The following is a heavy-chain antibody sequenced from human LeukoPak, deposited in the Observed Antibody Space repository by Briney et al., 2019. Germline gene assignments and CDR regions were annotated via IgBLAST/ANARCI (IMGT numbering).Heavy chain of an antibody. CDR3: ARYRGYGWFDP. CDR1: GFTFSSYW. V-gene: IGHV3-7*01. J-gene: IGHJ5*02. CDR2: IKQDGSEK. Sequence: GGSLRLSCAASGFTFSSYWTSWVRQAPGKGLEWVANIKQDGSEKYYVDSVKGRFTISRDNAKNSLYLQMNSLRAEDTAVYYCARYRGYGWFDPWGQGTLVTVSS. D-gene: IGHD1-1*01.